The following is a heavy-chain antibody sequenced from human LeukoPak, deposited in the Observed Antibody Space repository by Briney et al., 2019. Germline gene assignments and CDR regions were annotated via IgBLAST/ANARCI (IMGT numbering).Heavy chain of an antibody. V-gene: IGHV3-23*01. CDR1: GLTFGNFG. CDR3: ARELVSSGTGYFDL. Sequence: PGGSLRLSCEASGLTFGNFGMTWVRQAPGKGLQWVSGITGSSTWTYYAASVKGRFTVSRDNSHNPLHLQMNSLRADDTAVYYCARELVSSGTGYFDLWGRGTLVTVSS. J-gene: IGHJ2*01. CDR2: ITGSSTWT. D-gene: IGHD3-10*01.